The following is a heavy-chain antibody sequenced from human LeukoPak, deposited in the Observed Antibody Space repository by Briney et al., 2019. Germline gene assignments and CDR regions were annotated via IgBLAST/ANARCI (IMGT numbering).Heavy chain of an antibody. Sequence: SETLSLTCTVSGGSISSSSYYWGWIRQPPGKGLEWIGSIYYSGSTYYNPSLKSRVTISVDTSKNQFSLKLSSVTAADTAVYYCARIVVPAAIGDLSFDYWGQGILVTVSS. CDR2: IYYSGST. CDR1: GGSISSSSYY. J-gene: IGHJ4*02. CDR3: ARIVVPAAIGDLSFDY. V-gene: IGHV4-39*07. D-gene: IGHD2-2*01.